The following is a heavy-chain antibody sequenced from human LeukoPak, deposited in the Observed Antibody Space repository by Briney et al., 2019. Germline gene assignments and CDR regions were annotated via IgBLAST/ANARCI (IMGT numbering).Heavy chain of an antibody. Sequence: GASVKASCKASGYTFTSYYMHWVRQAPGQGLEWMGIINPSGGSTSYAQKSQGRVTMTRDTSTSTVYMELSSLRSEDTAVYYCAIGVNPTRYSSSWLFDYWGQGTLVTVSS. CDR2: INPSGGST. CDR3: AIGVNPTRYSSSWLFDY. CDR1: GYTFTSYY. V-gene: IGHV1-46*01. D-gene: IGHD6-13*01. J-gene: IGHJ4*02.